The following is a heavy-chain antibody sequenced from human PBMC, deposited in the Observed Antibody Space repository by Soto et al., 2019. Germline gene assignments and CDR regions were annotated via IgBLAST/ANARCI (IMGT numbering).Heavy chain of an antibody. J-gene: IGHJ3*02. Sequence: PGDSLKISCKISGKAFTSFWVVWVRQMPGRGLEWMGNIYPGDSDTRYTPPFQGQVTTSADKSTNTAYLQWHSLQASDTALYYCAKQDDRGALEIWGQGTKVTVSS. D-gene: IGHD3-22*01. CDR1: GKAFTSFW. CDR2: IYPGDSDT. V-gene: IGHV5-51*01. CDR3: AKQDDRGALEI.